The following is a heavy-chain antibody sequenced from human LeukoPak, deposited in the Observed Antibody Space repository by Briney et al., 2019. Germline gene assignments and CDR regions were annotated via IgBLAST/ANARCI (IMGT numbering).Heavy chain of an antibody. CDR2: IYTSGST. CDR1: GGSISSYY. CDR3: ARVTTRYFYGSGSSPNWFDP. J-gene: IGHJ5*02. Sequence: SETLSLTCTVSGGSISSYYWSWIRQPAGKGLEWIGRIYTSGSTNYNPSLKSRVTMSVDTSKNQFSLKLSSVTAADTAVYYCARVTTRYFYGSGSSPNWFDPWGQGTLVTVSS. D-gene: IGHD3-10*01. V-gene: IGHV4-4*07.